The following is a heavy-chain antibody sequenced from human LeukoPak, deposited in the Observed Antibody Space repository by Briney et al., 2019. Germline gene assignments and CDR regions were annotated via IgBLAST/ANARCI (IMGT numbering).Heavy chain of an antibody. V-gene: IGHV4-59*01. D-gene: IGHD4-17*01. Sequence: SETLSLTCTVSGGSISNYYWNWIRQPPGKGLEWIGYIHYSGGTNYSPSLKSRVTISLDTSKNQFSLKLSSVTAADSAVYYCARGNLKYYGDYVNYYYGMDVWGQGTTVTVSS. CDR3: ARGNLKYYGDYVNYYYGMDV. J-gene: IGHJ6*02. CDR2: IHYSGGT. CDR1: GGSISNYY.